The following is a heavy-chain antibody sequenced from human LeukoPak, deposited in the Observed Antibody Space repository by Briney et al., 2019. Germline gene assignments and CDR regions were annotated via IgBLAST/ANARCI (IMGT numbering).Heavy chain of an antibody. J-gene: IGHJ4*02. D-gene: IGHD1-26*01. CDR1: GFTFSSYS. V-gene: IGHV3-21*04. CDR2: ISSSSSYI. CDR3: AKSSTYSGSLIDY. Sequence: GGSLRLSCAASGFTFSSYSMNWVRQAPGKGLEWVSSISSSSSYIYYADSVKGRFTISRDNSKNTLYLQVNSLRAEDTAVYYCAKSSTYSGSLIDYWGQGTLVSVSS.